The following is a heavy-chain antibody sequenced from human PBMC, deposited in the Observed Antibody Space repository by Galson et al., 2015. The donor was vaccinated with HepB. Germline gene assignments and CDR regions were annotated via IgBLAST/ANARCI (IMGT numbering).Heavy chain of an antibody. J-gene: IGHJ3*02. D-gene: IGHD6-13*01. CDR1: GFTFDDYT. Sequence: SLRLSCAASGFTFDDYTMHWVRQAPGKGLEWVSLISWDGGSTYYADSAKGRFTISRDNSKNSLYLQMNSLRTEDTALYYCAKAYSSSWSSDAFDIWGQRTMVTVSS. CDR2: ISWDGGST. V-gene: IGHV3-43*01. CDR3: AKAYSSSWSSDAFDI.